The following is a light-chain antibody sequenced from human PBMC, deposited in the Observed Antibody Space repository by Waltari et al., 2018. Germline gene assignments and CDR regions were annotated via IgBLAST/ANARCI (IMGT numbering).Light chain of an antibody. CDR1: QSISKY. V-gene: IGKV3-20*01. CDR3: QKYERLPAT. CDR2: ETS. J-gene: IGKJ1*01. Sequence: EIMLTQSPATLSLSPGERATLSCRASQSISKYLAWYQQKPGQAPRLLIYETSSMATGIPDRFSGSGSGTDFSLTISRLEPEDFAVYYCQKYERLPATFGQGTKVEFK.